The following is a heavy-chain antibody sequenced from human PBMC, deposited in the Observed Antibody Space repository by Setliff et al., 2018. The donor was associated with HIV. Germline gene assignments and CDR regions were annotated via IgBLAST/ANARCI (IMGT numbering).Heavy chain of an antibody. CDR3: VRVFKEGWPVVWFDT. Sequence: GASVKVSCKASGYTFTRHYIHWVRQAPGQGPEWMGMINPNGGSTRYAQMLQGRVTLTSDASTNTLYMELTSLRSDDTAVYYCVRVFKEGWPVVWFDTWGQGTLVTVSS. J-gene: IGHJ5*02. CDR2: INPNGGST. V-gene: IGHV1-46*01. CDR1: GYTFTRHY.